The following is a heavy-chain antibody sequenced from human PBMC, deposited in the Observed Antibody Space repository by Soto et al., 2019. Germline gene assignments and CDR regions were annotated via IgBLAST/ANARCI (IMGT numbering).Heavy chain of an antibody. J-gene: IGHJ3*01. D-gene: IGHD6-19*01. CDR3: ASGTVAVIGSGAFDF. V-gene: IGHV1-24*01. Sequence: QVQLEQSGAEVKKPGASVKVSCKVSRYTLTESSLHWVRQAPGKGLEWMGGFDPDDGETIYAQKFQGRVTMTEDRTTDTSYMELSRLTSEDTAVYFCASGTVAVIGSGAFDFWGQGTLVTVSS. CDR1: RYTLTESS. CDR2: FDPDDGET.